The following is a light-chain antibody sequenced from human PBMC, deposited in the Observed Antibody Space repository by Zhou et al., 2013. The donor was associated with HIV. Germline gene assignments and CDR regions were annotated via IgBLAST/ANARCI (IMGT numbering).Light chain of an antibody. CDR2: GAS. CDR3: QQRSNWPPMYT. Sequence: EIVLTQSPATLSLSPGERATLSCRASQSVSSNLAWYQQKPGQAPRLLIYGASTRATGIPARFSGSGSGTEFTLTISSLQSEDFAVYYCQQRSNWPPMYTFGQGTKLEIK. CDR1: QSVSSN. V-gene: IGKV3-15*01. J-gene: IGKJ2*01.